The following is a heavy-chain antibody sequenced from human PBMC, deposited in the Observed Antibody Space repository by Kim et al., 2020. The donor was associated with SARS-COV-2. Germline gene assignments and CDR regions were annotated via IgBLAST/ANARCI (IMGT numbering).Heavy chain of an antibody. D-gene: IGHD2-15*01. V-gene: IGHV3-30*18. J-gene: IGHJ6*02. CDR3: AKEGPLYCSGGSCYAMDYYYYGMDV. CDR1: GFTFSSYG. Sequence: GGSLRLSCAASGFTFSSYGMHWVRQAPGKGLEWVAVISYDGSNKYYADSVKGRFTISRDNSKNTLYLQMNSLRAEDTAVYYCAKEGPLYCSGGSCYAMDYYYYGMDVWGQGTTVTVSS. CDR2: ISYDGSNK.